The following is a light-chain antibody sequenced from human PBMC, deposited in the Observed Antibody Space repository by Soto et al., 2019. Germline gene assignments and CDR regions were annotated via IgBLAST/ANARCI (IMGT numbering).Light chain of an antibody. CDR3: QQYNSYSDT. CDR1: QSISSW. Sequence: DIHMTQSASTLSASVGNRVTITCRATQSISSWLAWYQQKPGEAPQLLIYKASSLESGVPSRFSGSGYGTEFNLTISSLQPDDFATYYCQQYNSYSDTFGQGTKVDIK. J-gene: IGKJ2*01. V-gene: IGKV1-5*03. CDR2: KAS.